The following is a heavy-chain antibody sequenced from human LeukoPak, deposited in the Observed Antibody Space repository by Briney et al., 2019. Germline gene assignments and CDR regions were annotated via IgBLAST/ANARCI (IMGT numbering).Heavy chain of an antibody. Sequence: GGSLRLSCAASGFTFSSYSMNWVRQAPGKGLEWVSSISSSSSYIYYADSVKGRFTISRDNAKNSLYLQMNSLRGEDTAVYYCARVRGVYCSSTSCYAALGYMDVWGKGTTLAVP. CDR3: ARVRGVYCSSTSCYAALGYMDV. D-gene: IGHD2-2*01. CDR2: ISSSSSYI. CDR1: GFTFSSYS. J-gene: IGHJ6*03. V-gene: IGHV3-21*01.